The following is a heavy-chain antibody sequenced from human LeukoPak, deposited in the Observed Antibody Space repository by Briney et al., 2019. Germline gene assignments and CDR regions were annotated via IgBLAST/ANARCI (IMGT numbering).Heavy chain of an antibody. D-gene: IGHD2-2*01. V-gene: IGHV4-59*12. CDR2: IYYSGST. J-gene: IGHJ6*02. CDR1: GGSISSYY. Sequence: SETLSLTCTVSGGSISSYYWSWIRQPPGKGLEWIGYIYYSGSTNYNPSLKSRVTISVDTSKNQFSLKLSSVTAADTAVYYCARAHRYCSSTSCYPNYYYYYGMDVWGQGTTVTVSS. CDR3: ARAHRYCSSTSCYPNYYYYYGMDV.